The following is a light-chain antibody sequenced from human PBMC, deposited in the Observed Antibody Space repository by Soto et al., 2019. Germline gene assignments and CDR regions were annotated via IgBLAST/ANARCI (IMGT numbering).Light chain of an antibody. CDR2: WAS. J-gene: IGKJ1*01. V-gene: IGKV4-1*01. CDR3: QQHSHWPPWT. CDR1: QSVLYSSNNKNY. Sequence: DLVMTQSPDSLSVSMGERATINCKSSQSVLYSSNNKNYLAWYQQKPGQPPKLLIYWASTRESGVPDRFSGSGSGTDFTLTISSLEPEDFAVYYCQQHSHWPPWTFGQGTKVDIK.